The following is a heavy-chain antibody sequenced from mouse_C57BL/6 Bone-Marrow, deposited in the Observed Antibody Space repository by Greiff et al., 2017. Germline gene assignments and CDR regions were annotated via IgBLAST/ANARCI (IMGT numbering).Heavy chain of an antibody. J-gene: IGHJ2*01. CDR1: GFSLTSYG. CDR3: DRNTLRGYGYFDY. Sequence: QVQLKQSGPGLVQPSQSLSITCTVPGFSLTSYGVHWVRQSPGKGLEWLGVIWSGGSTDHNAAFISRLSISKDNSKGQVFFKMNSPQADDTAIYYCDRNTLRGYGYFDYWGQGTTLTVSS. CDR2: IWSGGST. D-gene: IGHD2-2*01. V-gene: IGHV2-2*01.